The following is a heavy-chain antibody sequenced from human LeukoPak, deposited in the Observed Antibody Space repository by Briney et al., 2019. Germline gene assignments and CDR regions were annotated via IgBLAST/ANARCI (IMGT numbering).Heavy chain of an antibody. J-gene: IGHJ4*02. V-gene: IGHV5-51*01. CDR3: ARLKYCSGGSCYSAGDY. CDR2: IYPGDSDT. D-gene: IGHD2-15*01. CDR1: GYRFTSCW. Sequence: GESLKISCKGSGYRFTSCWIGWVRQMPGKGLEWMGTIYPGDSDTRYSPSFQGQVTIPADKPIRTAYLQWSSLKASDTAMYYCARLKYCSGGSCYSAGDYWGQGTLVTVSS.